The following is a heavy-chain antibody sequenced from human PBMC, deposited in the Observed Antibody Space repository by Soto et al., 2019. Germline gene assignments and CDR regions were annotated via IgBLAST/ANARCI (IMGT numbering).Heavy chain of an antibody. D-gene: IGHD6-6*01. Sequence: PGESLKISCKGSGYSFTSYWISWVRQTPGKGLEWMGRIDPSDSYTNYSPSFQGHVTISADKSISTAYLQWSSLKASDTAMYYCARRGQLVPGETDYGMDVWGQGTTVTVSS. V-gene: IGHV5-10-1*01. CDR2: IDPSDSYT. CDR3: ARRGQLVPGETDYGMDV. CDR1: GYSFTSYW. J-gene: IGHJ6*02.